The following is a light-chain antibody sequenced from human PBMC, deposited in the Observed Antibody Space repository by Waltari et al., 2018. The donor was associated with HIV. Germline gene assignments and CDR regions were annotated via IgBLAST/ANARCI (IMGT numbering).Light chain of an antibody. CDR1: NSNPADADLL. V-gene: IGLV1-40*01. CDR3: QSFDYDSSLTVL. Sequence: QSVLTQPPSVSGAPGHTVTASCRGPNSNPADADLLVHWYQQLPGTAPKLLIYGNRIRPSGVPDRFSGSKSGTSASLAITGLQPEDEADYYCQSFDYDSSLTVLFGGGTKLTVL. J-gene: IGLJ2*01. CDR2: GNR.